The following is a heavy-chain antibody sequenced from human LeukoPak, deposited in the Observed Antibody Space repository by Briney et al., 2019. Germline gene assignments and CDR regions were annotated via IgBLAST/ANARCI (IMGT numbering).Heavy chain of an antibody. V-gene: IGHV4-59*01. CDR2: IHYSGST. Sequence: SETLSLTCTVSGGSISSYYWNWIWQPPGKGLEGLGYIHYSGSTKYNPSLESRVTISLDTAKNQFSLRLSSLTAADTAVYYCARGEGQAVSAFDYWGQGMLVTVSS. CDR3: ARGEGQAVSAFDY. J-gene: IGHJ4*02. D-gene: IGHD2-21*02. CDR1: GGSISSYY.